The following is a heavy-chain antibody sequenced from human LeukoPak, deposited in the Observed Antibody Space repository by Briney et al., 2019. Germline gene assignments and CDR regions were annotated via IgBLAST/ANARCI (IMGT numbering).Heavy chain of an antibody. CDR3: ARAKGWRDAFDI. CDR1: GFNVSSNH. V-gene: IGHV3-66*01. CDR2: IYISSNT. J-gene: IGHJ3*02. D-gene: IGHD6-19*01. Sequence: GGSLRLSCAASGFNVSSNHMSWVRQAPGKGLEWVSLIYISSNTYYADSVKGRFTISRDNSKNTLYLQMNSLRAEDTAVYYCARAKGWRDAFDIWGQGTMVTVSS.